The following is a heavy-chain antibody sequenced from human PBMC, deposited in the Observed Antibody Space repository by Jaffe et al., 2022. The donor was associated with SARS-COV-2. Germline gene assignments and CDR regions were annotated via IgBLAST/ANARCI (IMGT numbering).Heavy chain of an antibody. D-gene: IGHD2-15*01. CDR2: INPNSGGT. Sequence: QVQLVQSGAEVKKPGASVKVSCKASGYTFTGYYMHWVRQAPGQGLEWMGWINPNSGGTNYAQKFQGRVTMTRDTSISTAYMELSRLRSDDTAVYYCARNDGYCSGGSCTYYYYGMDVWGQGTTVTVSS. CDR1: GYTFTGYY. CDR3: ARNDGYCSGGSCTYYYYGMDV. V-gene: IGHV1-2*02. J-gene: IGHJ6*02.